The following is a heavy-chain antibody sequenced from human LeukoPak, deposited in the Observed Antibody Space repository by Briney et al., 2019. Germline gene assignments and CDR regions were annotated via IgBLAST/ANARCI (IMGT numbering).Heavy chain of an antibody. J-gene: IGHJ6*03. CDR3: ARVIEGGYSYGSYYYYMDV. CDR1: GGSFSGYY. D-gene: IGHD5-18*01. V-gene: IGHV4-34*01. Sequence: SETLSLTCAVYGGSFSGYYWSWIRQPPGKGLEWIGEINHSGSTNYNPSLKSRVTISVDTSKNQFSLKLSSVTAADTAVYYCARVIEGGYSYGSYYYYMDVWGEGTTVTISS. CDR2: INHSGST.